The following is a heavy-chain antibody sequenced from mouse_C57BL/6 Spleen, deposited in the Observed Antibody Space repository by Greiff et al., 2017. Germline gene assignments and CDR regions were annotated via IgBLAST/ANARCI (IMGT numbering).Heavy chain of an antibody. CDR3: TRRYYGNYEKGVYAMDY. D-gene: IGHD2-1*01. CDR1: GYTFTDYE. CDR2: IDPETGGT. Sequence: QVQLKQSGAELVRPGASVTLSCKASGYTFTDYEMHWVKQTPVHGLEWIGAIDPETGGTAYNQKFKGKAILTADKSSSTAYMELRSLTSEDSAVYYCTRRYYGNYEKGVYAMDYWGQGTSVTVSS. J-gene: IGHJ4*01. V-gene: IGHV1-15*01.